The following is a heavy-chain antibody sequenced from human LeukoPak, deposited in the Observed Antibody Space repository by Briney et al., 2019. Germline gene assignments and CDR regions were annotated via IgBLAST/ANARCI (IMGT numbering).Heavy chain of an antibody. V-gene: IGHV4-34*01. CDR3: ARGGSSRPHYYGMDV. CDR2: INQNGNT. CDR1: GGSFTYYY. Sequence: SETLSLTCAVNGGSFTYYYWTWIRQPPGKGLEWIGEINQNGNTNYNPSLKSRVTISVDTSKNQFSLKLSSVTAADTAVYYCARGGSSRPHYYGMDVWGQGTTVTVSS. D-gene: IGHD6-6*01. J-gene: IGHJ6*02.